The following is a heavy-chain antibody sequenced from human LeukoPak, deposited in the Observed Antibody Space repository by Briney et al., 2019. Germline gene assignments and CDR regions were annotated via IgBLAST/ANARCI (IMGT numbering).Heavy chain of an antibody. CDR2: INSDGSST. J-gene: IGHJ4*02. Sequence: GGSLRLSCAASGFTFSSYWMHWVRQAPGKGLVWVSRINSDGSSTSYADSVKGRFTISRDNAKNTLYLQMNSLRAEDTAVYYCARGGLGGYGRYFDYWGQGTLVTDSS. V-gene: IGHV3-74*01. CDR1: GFTFSSYW. CDR3: ARGGLGGYGRYFDY. D-gene: IGHD5-12*01.